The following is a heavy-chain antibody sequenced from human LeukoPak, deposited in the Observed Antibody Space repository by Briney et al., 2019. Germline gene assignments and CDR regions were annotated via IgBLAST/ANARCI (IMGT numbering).Heavy chain of an antibody. CDR1: GGSISSYY. Sequence: SETLSLTCTVSGGSISSYYWSWIRQPPGKRLEWIGYIYYSGSTNYNPSLKSRVTISVDTSKNQFSLKLSSVTAADTAVYYCARDGGIAAAEPFDYWGQGTLVTVSS. V-gene: IGHV4-59*01. D-gene: IGHD6-13*01. J-gene: IGHJ4*02. CDR3: ARDGGIAAAEPFDY. CDR2: IYYSGST.